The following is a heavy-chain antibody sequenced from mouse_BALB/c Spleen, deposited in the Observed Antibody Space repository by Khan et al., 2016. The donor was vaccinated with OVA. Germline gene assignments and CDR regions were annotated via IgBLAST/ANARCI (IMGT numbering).Heavy chain of an antibody. CDR2: IWGDGST. CDR1: GFSLTGYG. CDR3: ARAYYGNYREAMDY. D-gene: IGHD2-10*01. Sequence: QVQLKESGPGLVAPSQSLSITCTVSGFSLTGYGVNWVRQPPGKGLEWLGMIWGDGSTDYNSALKSRLNLSKDNSKSHVFLKMNSLRTDDTARYYCARAYYGNYREAMDYWGQGTSVTVSS. V-gene: IGHV2-6-7*01. J-gene: IGHJ4*01.